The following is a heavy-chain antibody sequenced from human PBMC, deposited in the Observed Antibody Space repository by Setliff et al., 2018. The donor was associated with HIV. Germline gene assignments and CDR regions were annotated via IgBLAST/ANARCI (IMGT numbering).Heavy chain of an antibody. D-gene: IGHD3-22*01. Sequence: TLSLTCTVSGGSISSYYWSWIRQPPGKGLEWIGYIYTSGSTNYNPSLKSRVTISVDTSKNQFSPKLSSVTAADTAVYYCARGLSFYDPGGFDYWGQGTLVTVSS. CDR3: ARGLSFYDPGGFDY. V-gene: IGHV4-4*09. CDR2: IYTSGST. CDR1: GGSISSYY. J-gene: IGHJ4*02.